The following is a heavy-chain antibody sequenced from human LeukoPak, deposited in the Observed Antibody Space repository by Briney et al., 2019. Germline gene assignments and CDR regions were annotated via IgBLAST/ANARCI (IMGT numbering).Heavy chain of an antibody. CDR1: GFTFSSYE. D-gene: IGHD5-18*01. V-gene: IGHV3-30*03. CDR2: ISYDGSNK. CDR3: AGNIQLWLD. J-gene: IGHJ4*02. Sequence: GGSLRLSCAASGFTFSSYEMNWVRQAPGKGLEWVAVISYDGSNKYYADSVKGRFSISRDNSKNTLYLQMNSLRAEDTAVYYCAGNIQLWLDWGQGTLVTVSS.